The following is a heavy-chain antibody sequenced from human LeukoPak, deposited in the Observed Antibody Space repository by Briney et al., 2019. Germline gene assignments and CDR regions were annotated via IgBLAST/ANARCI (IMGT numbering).Heavy chain of an antibody. CDR3: KRFYARWEPEGFDK. J-gene: IGHJ3*02. V-gene: IGHV3-49*04. D-gene: IGHD1-26*01. CDR2: IRSEAYGGTT. Sequence: PGRSLRLSCTASGFTFGDYGVNWVPQAPQKGLEWVGFIRSEAYGGTTEYAASVKGRFTISRDDYKSIAYLQMNSLKEEDTVLYYCKRFYARWEPEGFDKWGQGTMVTVSS. CDR1: GFTFGDYG.